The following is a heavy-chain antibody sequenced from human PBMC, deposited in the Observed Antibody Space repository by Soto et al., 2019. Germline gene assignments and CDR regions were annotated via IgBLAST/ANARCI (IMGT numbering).Heavy chain of an antibody. CDR3: ARDCGGDCYQTYYYYGMDV. V-gene: IGHV1-18*04. J-gene: IGHJ6*02. Sequence: ASVKVSCKASGYTFTSYGISWVRQAPGQGLEWMGWISAYNGNTNYAQKLQGRVTMTTDTSTSTAYMELRSLRSDDTAVYYCARDCGGDCYQTYYYYGMDVWGQGTTVTVPS. D-gene: IGHD2-21*02. CDR2: ISAYNGNT. CDR1: GYTFTSYG.